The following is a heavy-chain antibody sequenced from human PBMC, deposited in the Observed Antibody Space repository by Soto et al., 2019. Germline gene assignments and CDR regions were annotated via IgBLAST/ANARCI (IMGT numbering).Heavy chain of an antibody. J-gene: IGHJ3*02. D-gene: IGHD1-26*01. CDR3: AIEPEGGGYFAI. CDR1: GYTFTRNP. CDR2: INTANGNK. Sequence: QVQLVQSGAEVKTSGASVKVSCRASGYTFTRNPMHWVRQAPGQRLEWMGWINTANGNKKYAENFQGRVSISRDTSATTVYMELNSLRFEDTAVYYCAIEPEGGGYFAIWGQGTRVSVSS. V-gene: IGHV1-3*04.